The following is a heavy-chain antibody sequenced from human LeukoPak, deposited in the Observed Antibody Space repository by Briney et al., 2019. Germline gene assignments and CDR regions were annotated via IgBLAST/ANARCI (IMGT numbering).Heavy chain of an antibody. CDR1: GGSISSGGYS. J-gene: IGHJ6*02. V-gene: IGHV4-30-2*01. CDR2: IYHSGST. D-gene: IGHD3-3*01. Sequence: TPSETLSLTCAVSGGSISSGGYSWSWIRQPPGKGLEWIGYIYHSGSTYYNPSLKSRVTISVDTSKNQFSLKLSSVTAADTAVYYCARVPDYDFWSGYPVGYYYGMDVWGQGTTVTVSS. CDR3: ARVPDYDFWSGYPVGYYYGMDV.